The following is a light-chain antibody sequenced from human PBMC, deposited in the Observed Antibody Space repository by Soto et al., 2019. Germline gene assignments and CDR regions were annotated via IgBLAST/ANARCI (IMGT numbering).Light chain of an antibody. V-gene: IGLV2-8*01. Sequence: QSALTQPPSASGSPGQSVTISCTRTSSDVGGYNYVSWYQQHPGKAPKLMIYEVSKRPSGVPDRFSGSKSGNTASLTVSGLQAEDEADYCCSSYAGSNNFVGFGTGTKVTVL. CDR1: SSDVGGYNY. CDR3: SSYAGSNNFVG. CDR2: EVS. J-gene: IGLJ1*01.